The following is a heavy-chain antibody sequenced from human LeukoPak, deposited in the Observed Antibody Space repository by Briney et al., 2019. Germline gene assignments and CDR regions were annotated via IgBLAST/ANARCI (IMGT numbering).Heavy chain of an antibody. CDR3: ARGSDGSWYRQIDY. CDR1: GGSISSGGYY. J-gene: IGHJ4*02. Sequence: PSQTLSLTCTVSGGSISSGGYYWSWIRQHPGKGLEWFGYIYYSGSTYYNPSLKSRVTISVDTSKNQFSLKLSSVTAADTAVYYCARGSDGSWYRQIDYWGQGTLVTVSS. CDR2: IYYSGST. D-gene: IGHD6-13*01. V-gene: IGHV4-31*03.